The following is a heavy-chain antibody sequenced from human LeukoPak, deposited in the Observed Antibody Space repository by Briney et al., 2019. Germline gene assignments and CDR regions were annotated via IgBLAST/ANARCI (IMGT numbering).Heavy chain of an antibody. J-gene: IGHJ5*02. D-gene: IGHD3-10*01. CDR1: GFTFSSYW. CDR3: ARADITMVSWGLDH. Sequence: GGSLRLSCAASGFTFSSYWMSWVRQAPGKGLEWVANIKQDGSEKYYVDSVKGRFTISRDNAKNSLYLQMNSLRAEDTAVYYCARADITMVSWGLDHWGQGTLVTVSS. V-gene: IGHV3-7*01. CDR2: IKQDGSEK.